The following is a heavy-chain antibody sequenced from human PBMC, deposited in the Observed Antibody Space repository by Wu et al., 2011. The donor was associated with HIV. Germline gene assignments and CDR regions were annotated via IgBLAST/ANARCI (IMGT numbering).Heavy chain of an antibody. CDR1: GYTFSDYF. CDR3: ATTGIDY. V-gene: IGHV1-2*02. D-gene: IGHD1-1*01. CDR2: INPKNGGT. Sequence: QVQLLQSGAEVRKPGASVRVSCKASGYTFSDYFIHWVRQAPGQGLEWVGWINPKNGGTRYVQKFQSRVILTSDTSASTAYMELSRLTSDDTTIYYCATTGIDYWGRGNPGHRLV. J-gene: IGHJ4*02.